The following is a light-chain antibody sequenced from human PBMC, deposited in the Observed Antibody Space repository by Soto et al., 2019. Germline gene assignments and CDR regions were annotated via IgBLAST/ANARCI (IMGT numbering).Light chain of an antibody. CDR1: QGISSY. V-gene: IGKV1-9*01. CDR3: QQLNSYRT. J-gene: IGKJ4*01. CDR2: AAS. Sequence: IHLTQTPPSLCASVGDRVNIPCRASQGISSYLAWYQQKPGKAPKLLIYAASTLQSGVPSRCSGSGSGTDFTLTISSLQPEDFATYYCQQLNSYRTFGGGTKV.